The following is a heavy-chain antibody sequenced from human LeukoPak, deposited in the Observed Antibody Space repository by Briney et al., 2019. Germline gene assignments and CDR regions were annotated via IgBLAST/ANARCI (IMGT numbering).Heavy chain of an antibody. CDR3: ARETEYCGGDCYSHYFDY. CDR1: GGTFSSYA. V-gene: IGHV1-69*13. Sequence: SVTVSCTASGGTFSSYAISWVRQAPGQGLEWMGGIIPIFGTANYAQKFQGRVTITADESTSTAYMELSSLRSEDTAVYYCARETEYCGGDCYSHYFDYWGQGTLVTVSS. D-gene: IGHD2-21*02. J-gene: IGHJ4*02. CDR2: IIPIFGTA.